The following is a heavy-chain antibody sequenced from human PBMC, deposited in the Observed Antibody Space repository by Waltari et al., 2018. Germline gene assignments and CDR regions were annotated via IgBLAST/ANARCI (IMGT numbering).Heavy chain of an antibody. Sequence: QVHLQESGPGLVKPSETLSLTCTVSGGSMKTYYWTWLRQSPGKGLEWIGYIYVNGATNYNPSLQTRVTISLDTSKNHFSLQLRSVTAADTAIYFCARAVYTFDSLWHYDLWGRGTLVTVSS. CDR2: IYVNGAT. J-gene: IGHJ2*01. CDR1: GGSMKTYY. V-gene: IGHV4-59*13. CDR3: ARAVYTFDSLWHYDL. D-gene: IGHD2-2*02.